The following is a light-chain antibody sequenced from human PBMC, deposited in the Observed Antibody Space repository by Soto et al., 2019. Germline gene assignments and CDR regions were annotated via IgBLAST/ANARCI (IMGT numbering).Light chain of an antibody. J-gene: IGKJ4*01. CDR3: QQLKNYPLT. CDR1: QGISTY. CDR2: AAS. Sequence: DILLTQSPSLLSASVGDRVTITCRATQGISTYLAWYQLKPGKAPKLLIYAASTLQSGVPSRFSGSGSGTEFTLTISSLQPEDFATYYCQQLKNYPLTFGGGTKVGIK. V-gene: IGKV1-9*01.